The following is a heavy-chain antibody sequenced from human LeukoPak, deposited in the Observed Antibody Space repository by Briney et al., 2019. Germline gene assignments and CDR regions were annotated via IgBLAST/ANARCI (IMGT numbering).Heavy chain of an antibody. Sequence: GVATYYADSVKGRFTISRDNSENTLYLQMKSLRAEDTAVYYCARGDGYNFFDYWGQGTLVTVSS. CDR3: ARGDGYNFFDY. V-gene: IGHV3-53*01. D-gene: IGHD5-24*01. CDR2: GVAT. J-gene: IGHJ4*02.